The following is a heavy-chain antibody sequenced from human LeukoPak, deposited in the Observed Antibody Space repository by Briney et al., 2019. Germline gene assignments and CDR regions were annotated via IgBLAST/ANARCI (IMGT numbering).Heavy chain of an antibody. CDR1: GNTPSNYG. D-gene: IGHD2/OR15-2a*01. V-gene: IGHV1-18*01. CDR2: ISTDKGNT. CDR3: ARDFYQRNSYWFYVFDS. Sequence: ASLKVSSKASGNTPSNYGISCVRQAPRQGLEWMGWISTDKGNTNYAQKVQGRVTMTTDTFTSTVYMELRSLTSDDTAVYYCARDFYQRNSYWFYVFDSWGQGTMVIVSS. J-gene: IGHJ3*02.